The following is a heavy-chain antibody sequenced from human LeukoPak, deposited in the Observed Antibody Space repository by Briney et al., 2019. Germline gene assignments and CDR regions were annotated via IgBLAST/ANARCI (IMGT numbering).Heavy chain of an antibody. CDR3: ALMRGYSGYDLDK. V-gene: IGHV3-23*01. CDR1: GFTFSSYG. Sequence: GGSLRLSCAASGFTFSSYGMSWVRQAPGKGLEWVSAISGSGGSTYYADSVKGRFTISRDNSKNTLYLQMNSLRAADTAVYYCALMRGYSGYDLDKWGQGTLVTVSS. D-gene: IGHD5-12*01. J-gene: IGHJ4*02. CDR2: ISGSGGST.